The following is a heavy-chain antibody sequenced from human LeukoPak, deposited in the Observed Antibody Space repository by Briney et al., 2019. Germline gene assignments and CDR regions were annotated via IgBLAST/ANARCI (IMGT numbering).Heavy chain of an antibody. Sequence: PGGSLRLSPAASRFTFSSYDMSWVRQAPGKGLEWVSAISSSGAYYADSVKGRFTISRDNSKNTLYLQMNSLRAEDTAVYYCAKDATGTTAYYFDSWGQGTLVTVSS. V-gene: IGHV3-23*01. CDR2: ISSSGA. J-gene: IGHJ4*02. D-gene: IGHD1-1*01. CDR3: AKDATGTTAYYFDS. CDR1: RFTFSSYD.